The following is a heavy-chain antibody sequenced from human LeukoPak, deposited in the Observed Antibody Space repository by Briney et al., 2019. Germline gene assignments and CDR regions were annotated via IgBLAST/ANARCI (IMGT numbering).Heavy chain of an antibody. CDR3: AKDGVPSRWFGRNYFDY. Sequence: PGGSLRLSCGASGFTFSSYGMSWVRQAPGKGLEWVSAISSSGGRTQYADSVKGRFTISRDNFKNTLYLKMNNLRAEDTAVYYCAKDGVPSRWFGRNYFDYWGQGTLVTVSS. J-gene: IGHJ4*02. CDR1: GFTFSSYG. CDR2: ISSSGGRT. V-gene: IGHV3-23*01. D-gene: IGHD3-10*01.